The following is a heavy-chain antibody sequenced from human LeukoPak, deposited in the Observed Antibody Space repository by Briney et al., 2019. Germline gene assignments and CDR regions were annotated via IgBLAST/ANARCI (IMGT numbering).Heavy chain of an antibody. CDR1: GGSISGHY. Sequence: PSETLSLTCTVSGGSISGHYWSWIRQPPGKGLEWIGYIYYNGNTNYNPSLKSRVTISVDTSKNQFSLKLSSVTAADTAVYYCARDRIQFGSDYYYYMDVWGKGTTVTASS. J-gene: IGHJ6*03. CDR3: ARDRIQFGSDYYYYMDV. CDR2: IYYNGNT. V-gene: IGHV4-59*11. D-gene: IGHD5-18*01.